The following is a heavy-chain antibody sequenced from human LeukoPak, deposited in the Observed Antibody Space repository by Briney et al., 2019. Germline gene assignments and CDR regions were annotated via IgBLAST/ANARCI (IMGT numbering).Heavy chain of an antibody. CDR3: TRPKDSGSHLFLFDY. D-gene: IGHD1-26*01. Sequence: ASVKVSCKASGYTFTSYYMHWVRQAPGQGLEWVGIINPSDGSTNYAQKFQGRVTMTRDRSRSTVYLELSSLRSEDTAVYYCTRPKDSGSHLFLFDYWGQGTLVTVSS. V-gene: IGHV1-46*01. CDR1: GYTFTSYY. J-gene: IGHJ4*02. CDR2: INPSDGST.